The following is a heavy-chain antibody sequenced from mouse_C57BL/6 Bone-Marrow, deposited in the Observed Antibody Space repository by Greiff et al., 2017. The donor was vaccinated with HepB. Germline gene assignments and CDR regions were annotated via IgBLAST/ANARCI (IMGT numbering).Heavy chain of an antibody. J-gene: IGHJ3*01. D-gene: IGHD1-1*01. CDR3: ARDGSSYGFAY. Sequence: VQLQQSGAELVRPGTSVKVSCKASGYAFTNYLIEWVKQRPGQGLEWIGVINPGSGGTNYNEKFKGKATLTADKSSSTAYMQLSSLTSEDSAVYFCARDGSSYGFAYWGQGTLVTVSA. CDR1: GYAFTNYL. V-gene: IGHV1-54*01. CDR2: INPGSGGT.